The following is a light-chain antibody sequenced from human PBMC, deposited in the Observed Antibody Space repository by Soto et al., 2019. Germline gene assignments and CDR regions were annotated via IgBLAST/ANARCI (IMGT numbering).Light chain of an antibody. CDR2: GAS. J-gene: IGKJ1*01. CDR3: QQYNNWPPWT. CDR1: QSVSSS. V-gene: IGKV3-15*01. Sequence: EIVMTQSPATLSVSPGERATLSCRASQSVSSSLAWYQQKPGQAPRPLIYGASTRATGIPARFSGSGSGTEFTLTISSLQSEDFAVYYCQQYNNWPPWTFGQGTKVDNK.